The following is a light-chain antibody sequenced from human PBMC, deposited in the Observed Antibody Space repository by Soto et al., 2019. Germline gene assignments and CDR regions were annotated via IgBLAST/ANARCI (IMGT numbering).Light chain of an antibody. CDR2: DTS. V-gene: IGLV7-46*01. CDR3: LISYSGARRV. Sequence: QAVVTQEPSLTVSPGGTVTLTCGSSTGAVTSGHYPYWFQQKPGQAPRALIYDTSNKHSWTPARFSGSLLGGKAALTLSGAQPEDEAEYYCLISYSGARRVLSGGTKVTVL. J-gene: IGLJ3*02. CDR1: TGAVTSGHY.